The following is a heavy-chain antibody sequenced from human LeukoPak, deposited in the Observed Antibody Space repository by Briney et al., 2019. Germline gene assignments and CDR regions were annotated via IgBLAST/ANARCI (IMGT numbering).Heavy chain of an antibody. J-gene: IGHJ5*02. Sequence: SETLSLTCTVSGGSISSGDYYWSWIRQPPGKGLEWIAYMYYSGSTYYNPSLKSRVTMSADTSKNQLSLKLSSVTAADTAVYYCARVRAIHSWFDPWGQGTLVTVSS. V-gene: IGHV4-30-4*01. CDR2: MYYSGST. CDR3: ARVRAIHSWFDP. D-gene: IGHD3-10*01. CDR1: GGSISSGDYY.